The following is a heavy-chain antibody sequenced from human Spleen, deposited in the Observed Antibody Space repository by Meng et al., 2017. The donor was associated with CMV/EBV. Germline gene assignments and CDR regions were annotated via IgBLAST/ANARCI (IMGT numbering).Heavy chain of an antibody. Sequence: GGSLRLSCAASGLTFSSYSMNWVRQAPGKGLEWVSSISSSSSYIYYADSVKGRFTISRDNAKNSLYLQMNSLRAEDTAVYYCARMDFGGSSSWYGGQGTLVTVSS. J-gene: IGHJ4*02. CDR2: ISSSSSYI. V-gene: IGHV3-21*01. CDR3: ARMDFGGSSSWY. CDR1: GLTFSSYS. D-gene: IGHD6-13*01.